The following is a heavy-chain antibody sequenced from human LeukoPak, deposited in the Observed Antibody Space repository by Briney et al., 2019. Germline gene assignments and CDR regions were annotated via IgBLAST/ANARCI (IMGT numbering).Heavy chain of an antibody. CDR3: ARVGWNYDWFDP. CDR2: IYHSGDT. D-gene: IGHD1-7*01. V-gene: IGHV4-34*01. J-gene: IGHJ5*02. CDR1: GGSFSSYY. Sequence: SETLSLTCAVYGGSFSSYYWSWIRQPPGKGLEWIGEIYHSGDTNYNPSLKSRVTISVDTSKNQFSLKLSSVTAADTAVYYCARVGWNYDWFDPWGQGTLVTVSS.